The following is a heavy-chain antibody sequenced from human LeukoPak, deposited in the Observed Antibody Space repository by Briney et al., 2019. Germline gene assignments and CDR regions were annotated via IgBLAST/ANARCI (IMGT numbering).Heavy chain of an antibody. CDR2: IYSGGST. D-gene: IGHD6-19*01. V-gene: IGHV3-66*01. CDR1: GFTVSSNY. J-gene: IGHJ4*02. CDR3: ARAHSSGWFGRFDY. Sequence: GGSLRLSCAASGFTVSSNYMSWVRQAPGKGLEWVSVIYSGGSTYYADSVKGRFTISRDNSKNTLYLQMNSLRAEDTAVYYCARAHSSGWFGRFDYWGQGTLVTVSS.